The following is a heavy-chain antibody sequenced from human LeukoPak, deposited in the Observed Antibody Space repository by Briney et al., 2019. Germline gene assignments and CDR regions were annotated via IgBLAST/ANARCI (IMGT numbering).Heavy chain of an antibody. CDR2: VSPSGCRA. D-gene: IGHD6-19*01. CDR1: GFSFNRYG. CDR3: AHQPGLYDRGGSWTYHFFGMGV. J-gene: IGHJ6*02. V-gene: IGHV3-23*01. Sequence: GGSLTLSCASCGFSFNRYGMNWVRQAPGKGLAGVAGVSPSGCRAYHADSVQGRFTLARDNSKDPLYLQLNRLLAGDTAVYYCAHQPGLYDRGGSWTYHFFGMGVWGQGTTLSVSS.